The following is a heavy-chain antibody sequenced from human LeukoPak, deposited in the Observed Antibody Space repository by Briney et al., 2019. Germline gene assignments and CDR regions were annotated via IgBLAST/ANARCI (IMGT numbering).Heavy chain of an antibody. Sequence: GRSLRLSCTASGFSLSNYAMYWLRQAPGKGPEWVAVTSYDGSNRYYADSVRGRFTISRDNSENSLYLQMDSLRFEDTAVYYCARIRAAMSTGDAFDFWGQGTMVSVSS. CDR2: TSYDGSNR. V-gene: IGHV3-30-3*01. CDR3: ARIRAAMSTGDAFDF. J-gene: IGHJ3*01. D-gene: IGHD5-18*01. CDR1: GFSLSNYA.